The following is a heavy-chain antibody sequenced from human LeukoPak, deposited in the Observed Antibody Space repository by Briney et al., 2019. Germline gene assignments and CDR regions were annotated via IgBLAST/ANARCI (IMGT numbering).Heavy chain of an antibody. CDR2: IYHSGST. J-gene: IGHJ6*03. Sequence: PSETLSLTCTVSGYSISSGYYWGWIRPPPGKGLEWIGSIYHSGSTYYNPFLKSRVTISVDTSKNQFSLKLSSVTAADTAVYYCARVSGYDWDDYYYYMDVWGKGTTVTVSS. CDR3: ARVSGYDWDDYYYYMDV. D-gene: IGHD5-12*01. CDR1: GYSISSGYY. V-gene: IGHV4-38-2*02.